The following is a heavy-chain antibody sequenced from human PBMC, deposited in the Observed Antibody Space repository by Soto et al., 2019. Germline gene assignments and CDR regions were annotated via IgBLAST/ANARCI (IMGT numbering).Heavy chain of an antibody. V-gene: IGHV1-8*01. Sequence: AAVKVSCKASRYMFTTHDIMWVRQATGQGLEWVGGMNQNTGHTGYAQKFQGRVTMTRDSSISTAYMELSSLRSDETAVYYCARAATYSSGLGSGADYWGQGTLVTVSS. J-gene: IGHJ4*02. CDR1: RYMFTTHD. CDR3: ARAATYSSGLGSGADY. CDR2: MNQNTGHT. D-gene: IGHD3-10*01.